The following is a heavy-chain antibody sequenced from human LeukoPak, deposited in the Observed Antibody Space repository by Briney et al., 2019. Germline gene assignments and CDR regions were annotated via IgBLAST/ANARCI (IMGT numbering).Heavy chain of an antibody. Sequence: ASVKVSCKASGYTFTGYYMRWVRQAPGQGLEWMGWINPNSGGTNYAQKFQGRVTMTRDTSISTAYMELSRLRSDDTAVYYCARTNWGSLGFDYWGQGTLVTVSS. J-gene: IGHJ4*02. CDR1: GYTFTGYY. D-gene: IGHD7-27*01. CDR2: INPNSGGT. V-gene: IGHV1-2*02. CDR3: ARTNWGSLGFDY.